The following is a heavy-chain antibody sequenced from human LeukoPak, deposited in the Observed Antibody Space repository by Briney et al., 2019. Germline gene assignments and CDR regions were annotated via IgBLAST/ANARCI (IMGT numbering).Heavy chain of an antibody. J-gene: IGHJ4*02. Sequence: SETLSLTCAVYGGSFSDYYWSWIRQPPGKGLEWIGEINHSGDTNYNPSLKSRVSISVDTSKNQFSLKVRSVTAAHTAVYYCARRYCGSISCRIDSWGQGTLVTVSS. CDR3: ARRYCGSISCRIDS. D-gene: IGHD2-2*01. V-gene: IGHV4-34*01. CDR1: GGSFSDYY. CDR2: INHSGDT.